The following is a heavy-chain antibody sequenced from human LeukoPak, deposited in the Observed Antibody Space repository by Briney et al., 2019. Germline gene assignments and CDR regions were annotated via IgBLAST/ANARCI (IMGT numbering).Heavy chain of an antibody. CDR3: ARQHCSSTSCYRDWIDP. J-gene: IGHJ5*02. D-gene: IGHD2-2*01. CDR1: GGSISSHS. CDR2: IYYSGST. Sequence: PSETLSLTCTVSGGSISSHSWSWIRQPPGKGLEWIGYIYYSGSTNYNPSLKSRVTISVDTSKNQFSLKLTSVTAADTAVYYCARQHCSSTSCYRDWIDPWGQGALVTASS. V-gene: IGHV4-59*11.